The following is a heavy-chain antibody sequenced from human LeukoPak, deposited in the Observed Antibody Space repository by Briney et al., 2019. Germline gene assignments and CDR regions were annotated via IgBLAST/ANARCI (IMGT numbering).Heavy chain of an antibody. V-gene: IGHV3-30*04. Sequence: SCKASGYTFTSYAMHWVRQAPGKGLEWVAVISYDGSNKFYADSVKGRFTISRDNSKNTLYVQMNSLRTEDTAVYYCAKGGNSWSEDYFDYWGQGTLVTVSS. CDR1: GYTFTSYA. CDR3: AKGGNSWSEDYFDY. D-gene: IGHD6-13*01. CDR2: ISYDGSNK. J-gene: IGHJ4*02.